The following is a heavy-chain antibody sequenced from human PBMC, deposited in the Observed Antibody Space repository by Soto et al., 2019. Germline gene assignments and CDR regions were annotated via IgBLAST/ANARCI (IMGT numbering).Heavy chain of an antibody. CDR1: GFTFSDYY. CDR3: VRSGITIFGVANWFDP. Sequence: GGSLRLSCAASGFTFSDYYMSWSRQAPGKGLEWVSYISSSGSTIYYADSVKGRFTISRDNAKNSLYLQMNSLRAEDTAVYYCVRSGITIFGVANWFDPWGQGTLVTVSS. V-gene: IGHV3-11*01. J-gene: IGHJ5*02. CDR2: ISSSGSTI. D-gene: IGHD3-3*01.